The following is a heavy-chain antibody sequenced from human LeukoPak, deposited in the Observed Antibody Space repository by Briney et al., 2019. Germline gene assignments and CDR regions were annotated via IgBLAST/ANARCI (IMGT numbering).Heavy chain of an antibody. V-gene: IGHV1-2*02. CDR3: ARGHVDTATGFDP. D-gene: IGHD5-18*01. CDR2: INPNGGGT. CDR1: GYTFTGYY. J-gene: IGHJ5*02. Sequence: GASVKVSCKASGYTFTGYYMHWVRQAPGQGLEWMGWINPNGGGTNYAQKFQGRVTMTRDTSISTAYMELSRLRSDDTAVYYCARGHVDTATGFDPWGQGTLVTVSS.